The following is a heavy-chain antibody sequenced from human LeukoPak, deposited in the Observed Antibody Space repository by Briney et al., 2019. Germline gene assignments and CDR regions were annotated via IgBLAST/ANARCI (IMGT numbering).Heavy chain of an antibody. D-gene: IGHD3-10*01. CDR3: AGGGY. CDR2: ISRSSSTI. CDR1: EFTFSSNN. J-gene: IGHJ4*02. Sequence: GGSLRLSCTASEFTFSSNNMNWVRQAPGKGLEWVSSISRSSSTIYYADSVEGRFAISRDNAKDSLYLQMNSLRDEDTAVYYCAGGGYWGQGTLVTVSS. V-gene: IGHV3-48*02.